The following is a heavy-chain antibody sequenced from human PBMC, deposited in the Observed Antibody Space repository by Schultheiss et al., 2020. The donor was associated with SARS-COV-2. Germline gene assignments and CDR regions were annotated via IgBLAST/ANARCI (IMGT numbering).Heavy chain of an antibody. CDR3: AKDKSHFDWLLSQAYYFDY. V-gene: IGHV3-33*06. CDR2: IWYDGSNK. J-gene: IGHJ4*02. CDR1: GFTFSSYG. Sequence: GGSLRLSCAASGFTFSSYGMHWVRQAPGKGLEWVAVIWYDGSNKYYADSVKGRFTISRDNSKNTLYLQMNSLRAEDTAVYYCAKDKSHFDWLLSQAYYFDYWGQGTLVTVSS. D-gene: IGHD3-9*01.